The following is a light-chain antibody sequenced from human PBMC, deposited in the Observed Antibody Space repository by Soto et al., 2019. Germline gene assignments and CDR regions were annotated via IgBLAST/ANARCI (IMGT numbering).Light chain of an antibody. CDR3: QQYGTSPRT. CDR1: QSVRSSY. Sequence: EIVLTQFPGTLSLSPGERATLSCRASQSVRSSYLAWYQQKPGQAPRLLIYGASSRATGIPDRFSGSGSGTHFTLTISRLEPEDFAVYYCQQYGTSPRTFGQGTKVEIK. CDR2: GAS. J-gene: IGKJ1*01. V-gene: IGKV3-20*01.